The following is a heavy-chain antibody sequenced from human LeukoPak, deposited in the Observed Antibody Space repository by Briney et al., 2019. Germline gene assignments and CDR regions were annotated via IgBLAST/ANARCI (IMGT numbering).Heavy chain of an antibody. CDR1: GFTFSDYY. V-gene: IGHV3-11*01. CDR3: ARSAALNSSGWYTRRYYYYMDV. CDR2: ISSSGSTI. Sequence: GGSLRLSCAASGFTFSDYYMSWIRQAPGKGLEWVSYISSSGSTIYYADSVKGRFTISRDNSKNTLYLQMNSLRAEDTAVYYCARSAALNSSGWYTRRYYYYMDVWGKGTTVTVSS. D-gene: IGHD6-19*01. J-gene: IGHJ6*03.